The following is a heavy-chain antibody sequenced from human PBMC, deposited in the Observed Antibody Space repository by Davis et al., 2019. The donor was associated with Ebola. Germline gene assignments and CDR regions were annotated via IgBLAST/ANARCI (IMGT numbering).Heavy chain of an antibody. CDR1: GFTVSSNY. CDR3: ASVSRWHVY. J-gene: IGHJ4*02. CDR2: IYSGGST. V-gene: IGHV3-53*01. Sequence: GESLKISCAASGFTVSSNYMSWVRQAPGKGLEWVSVIYSGGSTYYADYVKGRFTISRDNSKNTLYLQMNSLRAEDTAVYYCASVSRWHVYWGQGTLVTVSS. D-gene: IGHD4-23*01.